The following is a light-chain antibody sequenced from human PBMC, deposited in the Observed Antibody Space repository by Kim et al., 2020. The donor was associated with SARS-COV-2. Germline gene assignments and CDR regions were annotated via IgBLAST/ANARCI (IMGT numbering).Light chain of an antibody. CDR3: TQSTQIPRS. J-gene: IGKJ2*01. Sequence: DIEMTQTPFSSSVTLGQPASISCRSSESLVHSNGNTYLSWLQLRPGQPPTLLIYKVSHPFSGVPDRFSGSGAETDFTLPISRVKAEDREIYHCTQSTQIPRSFGQGTKFQI. CDR2: KVS. V-gene: IGKV2-24*01. CDR1: ESLVHSNGNTY.